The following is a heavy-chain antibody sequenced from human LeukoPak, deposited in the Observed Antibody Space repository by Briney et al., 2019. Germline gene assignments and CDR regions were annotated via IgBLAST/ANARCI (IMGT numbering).Heavy chain of an antibody. CDR3: AREGGGTYCSGGSCYWVY. D-gene: IGHD2-15*01. V-gene: IGHV4-4*07. CDR1: GGSINIYY. J-gene: IGHJ4*02. Sequence: SETLSLTCTVSGGSINIYYWSWIRQPAGKGLEWIRRIYTSGSTNYNPSLKSRVTMSVDTSKNQFSLKLNSVTAADTAVYYCAREGGGTYCSGGSCYWVYWGQGTLVTVSS. CDR2: IYTSGST.